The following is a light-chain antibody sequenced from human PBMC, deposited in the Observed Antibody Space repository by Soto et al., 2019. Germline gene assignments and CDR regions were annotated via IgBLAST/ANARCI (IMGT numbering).Light chain of an antibody. CDR2: GAS. V-gene: IGKV1-39*01. CDR1: QTITRY. Sequence: DIQMTQSPSSLSASVGDRVTITCRASQTITRYLNWYQQKPGKAPKLLIYGASSLQSGVPSGFSGSGSGTDFTLTISSLQPEDFATYYCQQSYSTPPITFGQGTRLEIK. J-gene: IGKJ5*01. CDR3: QQSYSTPPIT.